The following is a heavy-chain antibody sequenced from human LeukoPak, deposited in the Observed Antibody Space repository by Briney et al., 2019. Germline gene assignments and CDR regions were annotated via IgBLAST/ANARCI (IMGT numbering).Heavy chain of an antibody. CDR3: ASLGAAARGWFDP. J-gene: IGHJ5*02. CDR1: GYSFTSYW. V-gene: IGHV5-51*01. D-gene: IGHD6-13*01. CDR2: IYPGDSDT. Sequence: GASLQISCKGSGYSFTSYWIGWVRQMPGKGLEWMGIIYPGDSDTRYSPSFQGQVTISADKSISTAYLQWSSPKASDTAMYYCASLGAAARGWFDPWGQGTLVTVSS.